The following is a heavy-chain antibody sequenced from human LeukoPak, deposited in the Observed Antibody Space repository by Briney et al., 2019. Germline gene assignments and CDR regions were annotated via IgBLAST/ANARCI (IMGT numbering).Heavy chain of an antibody. J-gene: IGHJ4*02. D-gene: IGHD1-26*01. CDR1: GGSISSGSYY. V-gene: IGHV4-61*02. Sequence: SETLSLTCTVSGGSISSGSYYWSWLRQPAGKGLEWIGRIHTSGSTFYNPSLKSRVTISMDTSKNQFSLDLTSVTAADTAVYYCARGVVGATGGGYWGQGMLVTVSS. CDR3: ARGVVGATGGGY. CDR2: IHTSGST.